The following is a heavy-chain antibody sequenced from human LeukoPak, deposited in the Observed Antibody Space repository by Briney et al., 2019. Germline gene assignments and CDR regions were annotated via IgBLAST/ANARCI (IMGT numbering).Heavy chain of an antibody. CDR3: ARGEMVQVY. CDR1: GFTFSSYW. J-gene: IGHJ4*02. CDR2: INTGGSTT. Sequence: PGGSLRLSCVASGFTFSSYWMHWVRQAPGKGLVWVSRINTGGSTTSYADSVKGRFTISRDNAKNTLYLQMNSLRADDTAVYYCARGEMVQVYWGQGTLVTVSS. V-gene: IGHV3-74*01. D-gene: IGHD5-24*01.